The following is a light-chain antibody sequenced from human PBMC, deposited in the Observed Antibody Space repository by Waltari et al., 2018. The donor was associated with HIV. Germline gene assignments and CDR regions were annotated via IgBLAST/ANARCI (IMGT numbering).Light chain of an antibody. CDR1: SSDVGGYNS. CDR3: CSYAGIYTFL. CDR2: EVT. Sequence: QSALTQPRSVSGSPGQSVTISCTGTSSDVGGYNSVSWYQQHPGKAPKLMIYEVTKRPSVVPDRFSGSKSGNTASLTISGLQAEDEADYYCCSYAGIYTFLFGGGTKLTVL. J-gene: IGLJ2*01. V-gene: IGLV2-11*01.